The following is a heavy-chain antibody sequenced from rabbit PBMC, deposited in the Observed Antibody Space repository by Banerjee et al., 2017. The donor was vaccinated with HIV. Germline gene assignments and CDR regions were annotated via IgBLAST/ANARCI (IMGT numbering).Heavy chain of an antibody. CDR2: AYAGSSGST. Sequence: QEQLEESGGGLVKPEGSLTLTCKASGFDFSTYYMSWVRQAPGKGLEWVACAYAGSSGSTYYASWAKGRFTISKSSSTTVTLQMTSLTAADTATYFCARDSGTSFSTYGMDLGGPGTLVTVS. J-gene: IGHJ6*01. V-gene: IGHV1S45*01. CDR1: GFDFSTYYM. CDR3: ARDSGTSFSTYGMDL. D-gene: IGHD8-1*01.